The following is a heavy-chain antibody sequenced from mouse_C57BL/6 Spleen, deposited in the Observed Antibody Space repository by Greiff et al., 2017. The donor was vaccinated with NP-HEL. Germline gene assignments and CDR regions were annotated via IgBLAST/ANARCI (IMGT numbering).Heavy chain of an antibody. CDR3: ARGDYYGTMDY. Sequence: EVNVVESGGGLVKPGGSLKLSCAASGFTFSDYGMHWVRQAPEKGLEWVAYISSGSSTIYYADTVKGRFTISRDNAKNTLFLQMTRLRSEDTAMYYCARGDYYGTMDYWGQGTSVTVSS. J-gene: IGHJ4*01. V-gene: IGHV5-17*01. CDR1: GFTFSDYG. CDR2: ISSGSSTI. D-gene: IGHD1-1*01.